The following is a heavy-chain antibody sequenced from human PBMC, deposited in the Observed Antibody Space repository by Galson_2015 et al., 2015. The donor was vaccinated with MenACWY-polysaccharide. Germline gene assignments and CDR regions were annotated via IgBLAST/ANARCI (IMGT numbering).Heavy chain of an antibody. CDR3: TLNAGPDC. V-gene: IGHV1-2*02. CDR2: INSKTGDT. J-gene: IGHJ4*02. Sequence: SVKVSCKASGYIFSAYYMHWVRQAPGQGLEWMGWINSKTGDTNYAQNFQGRVTMTRDTSITTAYMEIRGLKADDTAVYYCTLNAGPDCWGQGTLITVSS. D-gene: IGHD2-8*01. CDR1: GYIFSAYY.